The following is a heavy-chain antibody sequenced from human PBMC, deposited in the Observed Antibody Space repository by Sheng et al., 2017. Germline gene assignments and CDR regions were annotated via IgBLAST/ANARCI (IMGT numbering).Heavy chain of an antibody. V-gene: IGHV1-18*01. D-gene: IGHD5-12*01. Sequence: QVQLVQSGREVKKPGASVKVSCKASGYTFSNYGISWVRQAPGQGLQWMGWISAYTGNTNYVREFQGIVTMTTDTSTNTAYMELRSLTSNDTAVYFCARVGGEWNGYGDSWGQGTLVIVSS. CDR2: ISAYTGNT. J-gene: IGHJ4*02. CDR3: ARVGGEWNGYGDS. CDR1: GYTFSNYG.